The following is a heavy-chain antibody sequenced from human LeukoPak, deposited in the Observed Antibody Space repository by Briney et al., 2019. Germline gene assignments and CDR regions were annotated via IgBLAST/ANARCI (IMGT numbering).Heavy chain of an antibody. J-gene: IGHJ6*03. V-gene: IGHV3-23*01. CDR3: AKRHRHGSSWYDQEYYYYYMDV. Sequence: PGGSLRLSCAASGFTFGSYAMSWVRQAPGKGLEWVSAISGSGGSTYYADSVKGRFTISRDNSKNTLYLQMNSLRAEDTAVYYCAKRHRHGSSWYDQEYYYYYMDVWGKGTTVTVSS. D-gene: IGHD6-13*01. CDR2: ISGSGGST. CDR1: GFTFGSYA.